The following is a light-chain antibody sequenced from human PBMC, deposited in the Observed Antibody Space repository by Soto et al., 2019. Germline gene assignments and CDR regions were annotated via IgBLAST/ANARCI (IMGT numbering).Light chain of an antibody. J-gene: IGLJ2*01. CDR1: STNIGNNY. V-gene: IGLV1-51*01. Sequence: QSVLTQPPSVSGAPGQKVTISCSGSSTNIGNNYISWYQHLPGTAPKLLIYDNSERPSGIPDRFSGSKSGTSATLGITGLQTGAEADYYCGTWDSSLSAGVFGGGTQLTVL. CDR2: DNS. CDR3: GTWDSSLSAGV.